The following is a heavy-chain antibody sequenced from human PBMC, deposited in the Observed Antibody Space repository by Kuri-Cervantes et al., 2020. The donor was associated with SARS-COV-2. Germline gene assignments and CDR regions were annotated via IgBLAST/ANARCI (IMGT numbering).Heavy chain of an antibody. J-gene: IGHJ4*02. CDR1: GGTFSSYA. CDR3: ARAAYCGGDCPVGGYYFDY. V-gene: IGHV1-18*01. CDR2: ISAYNGNT. D-gene: IGHD2-21*02. Sequence: ASVKVSCKASGGTFSSYAISWVRQAPGQGLEWMGWISAYNGNTNYAQKFQGRVTMTRDTSTSTVYMELSSLRSEDTAVYYCARAAYCGGDCPVGGYYFDYWGQGTLVTVSS.